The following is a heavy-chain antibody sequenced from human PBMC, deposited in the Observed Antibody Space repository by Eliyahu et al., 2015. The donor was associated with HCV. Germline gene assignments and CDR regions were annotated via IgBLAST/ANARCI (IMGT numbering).Heavy chain of an antibody. CDR3: AKVLSSWYFDL. D-gene: IGHD2/OR15-2a*01. V-gene: IGHV3-23*01. J-gene: IGHJ2*01. CDR2: ISGNGGTT. Sequence: EVQLLESEGALVQPGGSLRLSCAASGFIFSIYDMIWVRLAPGKGLPGVSAISGNGGTTYADSVKGRFTASRDNTRNTLFLQMNSLRAEDTALYYCAKVLSSWYFDLWGRGTLVTVSS. CDR1: GFIFSIYD.